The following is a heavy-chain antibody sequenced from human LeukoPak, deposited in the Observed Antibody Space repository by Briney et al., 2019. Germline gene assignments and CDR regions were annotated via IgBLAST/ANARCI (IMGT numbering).Heavy chain of an antibody. V-gene: IGHV3-7*01. J-gene: IGHJ4*02. CDR3: ARGRTGTISIADY. D-gene: IGHD1-7*01. Sequence: GGSLRLSCAASGFTFSSYWMSWVRQAPGKGLEWVANIKRDGSEKYYVDSVKGRFTISRDNAKNSLYLQMNSLRAEDTAVYYCARGRTGTISIADYWGQGTLVTVSS. CDR2: IKRDGSEK. CDR1: GFTFSSYW.